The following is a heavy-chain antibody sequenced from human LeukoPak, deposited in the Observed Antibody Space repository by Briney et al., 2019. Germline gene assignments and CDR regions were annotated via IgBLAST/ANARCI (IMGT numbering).Heavy chain of an antibody. J-gene: IGHJ3*01. CDR3: ARELLIASEVFDV. V-gene: IGHV3-53*01. CDR2: IYSGGST. D-gene: IGHD6-19*01. CDR1: GFTVSRNY. Sequence: GGSLRLSCAASGFTVSRNYMSWVRQAPGKGLEWVSLIYSGGSTYYADSVKGRFTISRDNSKNTLYLQMNSLRAEDTAVYYCARELLIASEVFDVWGQGTVVTASS.